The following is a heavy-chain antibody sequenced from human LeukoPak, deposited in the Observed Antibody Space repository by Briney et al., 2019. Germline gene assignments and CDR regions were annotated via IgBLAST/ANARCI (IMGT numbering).Heavy chain of an antibody. Sequence: ASVKVSCKASADTCTSYCWSWVRHDPGRGLEWMVWIIAYNGNTNYAQKFQGRVTMTTDTSTSTAYKVLRSRRWDDTAVLYCSTDVSAATTYYAYWGQGTLVTVSS. CDR1: ADTCTSYC. J-gene: IGHJ4*02. CDR3: STDVSAATTYYAY. V-gene: IGHV1-18*01. D-gene: IGHD2-2*01. CDR2: IIAYNGNT.